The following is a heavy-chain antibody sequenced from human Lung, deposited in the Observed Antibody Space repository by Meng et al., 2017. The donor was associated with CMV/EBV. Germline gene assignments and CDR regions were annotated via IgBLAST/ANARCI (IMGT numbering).Heavy chain of an antibody. CDR2: IWFDESNK. J-gene: IGHJ4*02. CDR1: GFSLSSWG. V-gene: IGHV3-33*01. D-gene: IGHD6-13*01. Sequence: SGFSLSSWGMHWVRQAPGRGLGWVELIWFDESNKYYADCVKGRFIISRDNSKNTLYLQMNSLRAEDTALYYCARDGVRSSSWFPDYWGQGSLVTVSS. CDR3: ARDGVRSSSWFPDY.